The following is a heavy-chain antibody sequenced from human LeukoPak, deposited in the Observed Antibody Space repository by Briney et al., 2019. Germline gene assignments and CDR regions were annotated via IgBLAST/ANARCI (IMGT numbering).Heavy chain of an antibody. CDR2: ISGSGGNT. V-gene: IGHV3-23*01. CDR1: GFTFSSYA. Sequence: GGSLRLSCAASGFTFSSYAMSWVRQAPGKGLEWVSAISGSGGNTYYADSVKGRFTISRDNSKNTLYLQMNSLRAEDTAVYYCATRPIFMVARRGYWGQGTLVTVSS. J-gene: IGHJ4*02. D-gene: IGHD5-12*01. CDR3: ATRPIFMVARRGY.